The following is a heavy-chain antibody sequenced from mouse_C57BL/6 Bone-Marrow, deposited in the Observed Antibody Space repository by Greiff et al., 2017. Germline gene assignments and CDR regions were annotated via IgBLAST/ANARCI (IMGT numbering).Heavy chain of an antibody. CDR1: GYTFTSYW. V-gene: IGHV1-55*01. CDR2: IYPGSGST. J-gene: IGHJ1*03. D-gene: IGHD1-1*01. Sequence: QVQLQQPGAELVKPGASVKKSCKASGYTFTSYWITWVKQRPGQGLEWIGDIYPGSGSTNYNEKFKSKATLTVDTSSSTAYMQLSSLTSEDSAVYYCARESIYYYGSSYVLYWYFDVWGTGTTVTVSS. CDR3: ARESIYYYGSSYVLYWYFDV.